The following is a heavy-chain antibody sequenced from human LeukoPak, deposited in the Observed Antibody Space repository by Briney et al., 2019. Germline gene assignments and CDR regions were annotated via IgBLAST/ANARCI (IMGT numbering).Heavy chain of an antibody. J-gene: IGHJ5*02. CDR1: GFTFEDYA. V-gene: IGHV3-9*01. Sequence: PGGSLRLSCAASGFTFEDYAMHWVRQVPGKGLEWVSGINWNSASTGYADSVKGRFTISRDNVMNSLYLQMNRLRPEDTALYYCVKDRRNPYRPEGPFDPWGQGTLVTVSS. CDR3: VKDRRNPYRPEGPFDP. CDR2: INWNSAST. D-gene: IGHD1-14*01.